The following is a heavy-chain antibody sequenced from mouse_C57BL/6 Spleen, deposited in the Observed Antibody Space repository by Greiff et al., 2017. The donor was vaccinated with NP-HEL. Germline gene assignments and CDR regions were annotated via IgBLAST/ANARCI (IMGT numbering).Heavy chain of an antibody. D-gene: IGHD3-3*01. V-gene: IGHV1-61*01. CDR3: ARGDPYYYAMDY. CDR1: GYTFTSYW. CDR2: IYPSDSET. J-gene: IGHJ4*01. Sequence: AQLQQPGAELVRPGSSVKLSCKASGYTFTSYWMDWVKQRPGQGLEWIGNIYPSDSETHYNQKFKDKATLTVDKSSSTAYMQLSSLTSEDSAVYYCARGDPYYYAMDYWGQGTSVTVSS.